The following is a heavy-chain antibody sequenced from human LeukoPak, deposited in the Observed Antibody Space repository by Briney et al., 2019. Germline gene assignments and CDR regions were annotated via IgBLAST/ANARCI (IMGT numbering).Heavy chain of an antibody. CDR3: ARSHDYGDYVFDY. CDR1: GGSISSGGYY. D-gene: IGHD4-17*01. V-gene: IGHV4-31*03. Sequence: SQTLSLTCTVSGGSISSGGYYWSWIRQHPGKGLEWIGYIYYSGSTYYNPSLKSRVTISVDTSKNQFSLKLSSVTAADTAVYYCARSHDYGDYVFDYWGQGTPVTVSS. J-gene: IGHJ4*02. CDR2: IYYSGST.